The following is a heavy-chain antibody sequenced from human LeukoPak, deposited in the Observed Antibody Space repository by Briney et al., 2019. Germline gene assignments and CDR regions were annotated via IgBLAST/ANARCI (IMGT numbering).Heavy chain of an antibody. D-gene: IGHD6-19*01. Sequence: SGGSLRLSCAASVFTFSSNSMNWLRPAPGKGLEWVSSISSSSSYIYYADSVQGRFTISRDNAKNSLYLQMNSLRAEETAVYYCARESGGWYYAYWGQGTLVTVSS. CDR2: ISSSSSYI. J-gene: IGHJ4*02. CDR1: VFTFSSNS. CDR3: ARESGGWYYAY. V-gene: IGHV3-21*01.